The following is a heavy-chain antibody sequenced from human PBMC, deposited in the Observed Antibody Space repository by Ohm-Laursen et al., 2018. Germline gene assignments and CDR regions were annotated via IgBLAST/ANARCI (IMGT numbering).Heavy chain of an antibody. Sequence: SLRLSCSASGFTFDDYAMHWVRQAPGKGLEWVSGISWNSGSIDYADSVKGRFAISRDNVKNSLHLQMISLRAEDTAVYYCARDRESRYWGQGTLVTVSS. CDR1: GFTFDDYA. V-gene: IGHV3-9*01. J-gene: IGHJ4*02. CDR3: ARDRESRY. CDR2: ISWNSGSI.